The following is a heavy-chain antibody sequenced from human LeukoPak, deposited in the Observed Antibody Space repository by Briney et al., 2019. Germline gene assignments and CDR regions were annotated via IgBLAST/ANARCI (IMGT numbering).Heavy chain of an antibody. CDR3: ARVGIWSGVN. J-gene: IGHJ4*02. V-gene: IGHV3-33*01. D-gene: IGHD1-14*01. CDR1: GFTFSSYG. Sequence: GRSLRLSCAASGFTFSSYGMHWVRQAPGKGLEWVAFIWYDGSDEYYADSVKGRFTISRDNSKNTLYLQMNSLRVEDTAVYYCARVGIWSGVNWGQGTLVTVSS. CDR2: IWYDGSDE.